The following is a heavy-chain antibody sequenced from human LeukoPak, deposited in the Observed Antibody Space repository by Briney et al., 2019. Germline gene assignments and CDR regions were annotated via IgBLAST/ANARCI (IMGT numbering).Heavy chain of an antibody. CDR2: IGGSGSST. CDR1: GFRFSNYA. D-gene: IGHD3-10*01. J-gene: IGHJ6*04. CDR3: AHTHLTLWFGELLPKRGMDV. Sequence: GGSLRLSCAASGFRFSNYAMSWVRQAPGKGLEWVSGIGGSGSSTYYADSVKGRFTISRDNSKDTLYLQMNSLRAEDTAVYYCAHTHLTLWFGELLPKRGMDVWGNGTTVTVSS. V-gene: IGHV3-23*01.